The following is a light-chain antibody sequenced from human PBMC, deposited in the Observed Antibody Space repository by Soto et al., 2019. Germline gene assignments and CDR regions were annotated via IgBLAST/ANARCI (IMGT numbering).Light chain of an antibody. Sequence: QSALTQPASVSGSPGQSITISCTGTSSDVGGYNFVSWYQQHPGKAAKLRIYXXXXXXXXXXNXXXXXKSGNTASLTISGLQAXXXXDYYCSSYARSNTLVFGTGTKLTVL. CDR2: XXX. J-gene: IGLJ1*01. CDR1: SSDVGGYNF. CDR3: SSYARSNTLV. V-gene: IGLV2-14*01.